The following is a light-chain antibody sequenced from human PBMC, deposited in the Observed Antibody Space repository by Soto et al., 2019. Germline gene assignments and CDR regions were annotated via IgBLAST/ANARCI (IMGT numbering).Light chain of an antibody. V-gene: IGKV4-1*01. CDR1: QSVLYSSKNKNY. Sequence: IVMTQSPDSLAVSLGERANINCKSSQSVLYSSKNKNYLAWYQHKPGQPPKLLIYWASTRESGVPDRFSGSGSGTDFTHTISSLQAEDVAVYYCQQYYSTPLTFDGGTKLEIK. CDR3: QQYYSTPLT. J-gene: IGKJ4*02. CDR2: WAS.